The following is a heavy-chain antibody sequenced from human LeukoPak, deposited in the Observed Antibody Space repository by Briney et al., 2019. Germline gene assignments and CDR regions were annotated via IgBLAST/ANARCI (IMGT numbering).Heavy chain of an antibody. CDR2: ISSSSSAI. J-gene: IGHJ4*02. V-gene: IGHV3-48*01. Sequence: GGSLRLSCVASGFTFSRYSMNWVRQAPGKGLEWVSYISSSSSAIYYADSVKGRFTISRDNAKNSLYLQMNSLRAEDTAVYYCARETFPYSGSYLDYWGQGTLVTVSS. CDR3: ARETFPYSGSYLDY. D-gene: IGHD1-26*01. CDR1: GFTFSRYS.